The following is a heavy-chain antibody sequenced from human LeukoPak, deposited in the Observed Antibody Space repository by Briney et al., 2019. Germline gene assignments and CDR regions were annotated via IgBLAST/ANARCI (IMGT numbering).Heavy chain of an antibody. V-gene: IGHV3-7*01. CDR3: ARDWWGLGERNSASLYRLT. CDR1: GFTFSSYW. D-gene: IGHD2-2*01. Sequence: GGSLRLSCAASGFTFSSYWMSWVRQAPGKGLEWVAIIKQDGSEKYYVDSVKGRFTISRDNAKNSLYLQMNSLRAEDTAVYYCARDWWGLGERNSASLYRLTWGQGILVTVSS. J-gene: IGHJ4*02. CDR2: IKQDGSEK.